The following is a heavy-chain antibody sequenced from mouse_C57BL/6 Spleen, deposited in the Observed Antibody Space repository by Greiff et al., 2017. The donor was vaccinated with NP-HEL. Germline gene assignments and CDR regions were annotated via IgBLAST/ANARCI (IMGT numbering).Heavy chain of an antibody. CDR2: ISSGSSTI. CDR1: GFTFSDYG. Sequence: DVKLVESGGGLVKPGGSLKLSCAASGFTFSDYGMHWVRQAPEKGLEWVAYISSGSSTIYYADTVKGRFTISRDNAKNTLFLQMTSLRSEDTAMYYCARGGIYDYLFAYWGQGTLVTVSA. CDR3: ARGGIYDYLFAY. J-gene: IGHJ3*01. V-gene: IGHV5-17*01. D-gene: IGHD2-4*01.